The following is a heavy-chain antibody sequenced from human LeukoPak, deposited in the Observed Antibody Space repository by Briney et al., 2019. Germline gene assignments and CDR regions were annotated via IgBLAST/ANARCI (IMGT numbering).Heavy chain of an antibody. CDR1: GFTISSHG. CDR3: AKARGWLIDY. D-gene: IGHD6-19*01. J-gene: IGHJ4*02. Sequence: PGGSLRLPCAASGFTISSHGMHWVRQAPGKGLEWVALLRYDGENTYYADSVRGRFTISRDNSKNALLLQMNNLRDDDTAVYYCAKARGWLIDYWGQGTRVTVSS. CDR2: LRYDGENT. V-gene: IGHV3-30*02.